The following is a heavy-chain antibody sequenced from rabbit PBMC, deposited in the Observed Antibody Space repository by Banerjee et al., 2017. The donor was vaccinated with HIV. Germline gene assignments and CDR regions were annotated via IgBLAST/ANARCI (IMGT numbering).Heavy chain of an antibody. CDR3: ARRSGYAAYGLEL. J-gene: IGHJ4*01. CDR2: IYTGGGST. D-gene: IGHD6-1*01. CDR1: GFDFSYYY. V-gene: IGHV1S45*01. Sequence: QEQLVESGGGLVQPEGSLTLTCKASGFDFSYYYMCWVRQAPGKGLEWIGCIYTGGGSTDYASWAKGRFTISKTSSTTVTLQMTSLTAADTATYFCARRSGYAAYGLELWGPGTLVTVS.